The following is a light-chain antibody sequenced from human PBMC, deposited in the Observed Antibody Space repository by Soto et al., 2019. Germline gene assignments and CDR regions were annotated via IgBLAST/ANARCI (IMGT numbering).Light chain of an antibody. Sequence: IVLTQSPETLSLSPGERATLSCRASQSVSSSYLAWYQHKPGQAPRLLISGTSSRATGIPDRFSGSGAGTDFTLTISRLEPEDFAVYYCQQYGTTPWTFGQGTKVDI. CDR1: QSVSSSY. CDR3: QQYGTTPWT. J-gene: IGKJ1*01. V-gene: IGKV3-20*01. CDR2: GTS.